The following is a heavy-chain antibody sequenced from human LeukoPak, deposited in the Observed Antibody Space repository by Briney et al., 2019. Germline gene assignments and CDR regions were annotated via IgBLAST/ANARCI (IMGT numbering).Heavy chain of an antibody. CDR1: GGSFSGYY. D-gene: IGHD3-16*01. CDR2: INHSGST. V-gene: IGHV4-34*01. Sequence: PSETLSLTCAVYGGSFSGYYWSWIRQPPGKGLEWIGEINHSGSTNYNPSLKSRVTISVDTSKNQFSLKLSSVTAADTTVYYCAREGESAFDIWGQGTMVTVSS. J-gene: IGHJ3*02. CDR3: AREGESAFDI.